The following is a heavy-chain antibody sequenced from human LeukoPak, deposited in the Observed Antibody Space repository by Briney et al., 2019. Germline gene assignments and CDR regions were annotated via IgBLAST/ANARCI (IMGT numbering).Heavy chain of an antibody. CDR3: ARHDGRGGATMGALDS. D-gene: IGHD5-12*01. V-gene: IGHV4-39*01. J-gene: IGHJ4*02. Sequence: PSETLSLTCTVSGGSISSGSHHWGWFRQSPGKGLEWIGSIHYSRTTYHNPSLNSRVTISEVTSKNQFSLQLNSVTAADTAVYYCARHDGRGGATMGALDSWGQGSLVTVPS. CDR2: IHYSRTT. CDR1: GGSISSGSHH.